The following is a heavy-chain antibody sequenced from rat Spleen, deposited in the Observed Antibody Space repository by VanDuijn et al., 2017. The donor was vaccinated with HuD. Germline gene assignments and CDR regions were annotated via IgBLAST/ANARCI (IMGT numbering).Heavy chain of an antibody. CDR1: GYSITSGYG. V-gene: IGHV3-3*01. J-gene: IGHJ1*01. D-gene: IGHD5-1*01. CDR2: INSAGST. CDR3: ARSGWGWYFDF. Sequence: EVQLQESGPGLVKPSQSLSLTCSVTGYSITSGYGWNWLRKFPGNKLEWMGYINSAGSTNYNPPLKSKISITRDTSKNQFFLQLTSVTTEDTATYYCARSGWGWYFDFWGPGTMVTVSS.